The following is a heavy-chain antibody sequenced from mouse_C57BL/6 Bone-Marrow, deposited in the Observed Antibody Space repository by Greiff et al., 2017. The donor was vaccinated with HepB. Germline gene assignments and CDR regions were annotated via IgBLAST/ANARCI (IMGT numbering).Heavy chain of an antibody. CDR1: GYTFTDYY. J-gene: IGHJ4*01. Sequence: EVQLQQSGPELVKPGASVKISCKASGYTFTDYYMNWVKQSHGKSLEWIGDINPNNGGTSYNQKFKGKATLTVDKSSSTAYMELRSLTSEDSAVYYCARRDWDGYAMDYWGQGTSVTVSS. D-gene: IGHD4-1*01. CDR3: ARRDWDGYAMDY. CDR2: INPNNGGT. V-gene: IGHV1-26*01.